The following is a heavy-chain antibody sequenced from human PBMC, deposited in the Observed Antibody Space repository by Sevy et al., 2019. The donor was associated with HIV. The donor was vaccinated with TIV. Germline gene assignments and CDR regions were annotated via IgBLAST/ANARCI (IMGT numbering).Heavy chain of an antibody. D-gene: IGHD2-8*01. CDR3: VKAMVHSSEVGTFDI. CDR1: GFSFSGYA. Sequence: QLGGPLRLSCSASGFSFSGYAMHWVRQAPGKGLEYVSAISSNGGSRYYAESVKGRFTISRDNSKSALYLQMSSLRTEDTAVYYCVKAMVHSSEVGTFDIWGQGTMVTVSS. V-gene: IGHV3-64D*06. CDR2: ISSNGGSR. J-gene: IGHJ3*02.